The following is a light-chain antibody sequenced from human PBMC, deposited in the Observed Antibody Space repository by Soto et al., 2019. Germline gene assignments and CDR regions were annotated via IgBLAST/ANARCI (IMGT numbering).Light chain of an antibody. CDR2: SYN. CDR3: AAWDDSVNVQL. J-gene: IGLJ2*01. CDR1: SSSIGSNT. Sequence: QSVLTQPPSASGTPGQRVTISCSGSSSSIGSNTVNWYQQLPGTAPKLLIYSYNQRPSGVPDRVSGSKSGTSASLAISGLQSEDEADYYCAAWDDSVNVQLFGGGTKLPVL. V-gene: IGLV1-44*01.